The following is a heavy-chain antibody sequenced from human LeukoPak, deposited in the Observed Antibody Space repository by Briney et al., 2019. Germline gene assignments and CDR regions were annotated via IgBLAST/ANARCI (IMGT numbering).Heavy chain of an antibody. CDR1: GGSISSDS. J-gene: IGHJ4*02. CDR3: ARLPPTESSGWGRPFDY. CDR2: FYYSGNT. D-gene: IGHD6-19*01. V-gene: IGHV4-59*08. Sequence: PSETLSLTCTVSGGSISSDSWSWIRQPPGKGLEWIGYFYYSGNTNYNPSLKSRVTISVDTSKNQFSLKLSSVTAADTAVFYCARLPPTESSGWGRPFDYWGQGTLVTVSS.